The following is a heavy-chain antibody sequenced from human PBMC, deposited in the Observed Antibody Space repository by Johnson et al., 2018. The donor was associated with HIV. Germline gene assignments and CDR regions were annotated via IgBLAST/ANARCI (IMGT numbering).Heavy chain of an antibody. CDR3: ARRGGPGGRGAFDI. D-gene: IGHD3-16*01. CDR1: GFTFSSYD. J-gene: IGHJ3*02. Sequence: MMLVESGGAVVRPGGSLRLSCAASGFTFSSYDMHWVRQPTGKRLEWVSGIGTAGDTYYPGSVKGRFTISRENAKNSLYLQMNSLRAGDTAVYYCARRGGPGGRGAFDIWGQGTMVTVSS. CDR2: IGTAGDT. V-gene: IGHV3-13*01.